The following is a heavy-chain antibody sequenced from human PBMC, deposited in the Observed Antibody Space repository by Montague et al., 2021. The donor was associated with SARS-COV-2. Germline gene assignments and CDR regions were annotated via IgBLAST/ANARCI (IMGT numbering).Heavy chain of an antibody. CDR3: AREYEYDYASGRKHDAPDI. CDR2: ISSRSGTI. CDR1: GFIFSRYN. Sequence: SLRLSCAASGFIFSRYNMNWVRQAPGKGLEWVSYISSRSGTIYYADSLKGRFTISRDNAKNALYLQMNSLRVEDTALYYCAREYEYDYASGRKHDAPDIWGQGTMVTVSS. J-gene: IGHJ3*02. V-gene: IGHV3-48*04. D-gene: IGHD3-10*01.